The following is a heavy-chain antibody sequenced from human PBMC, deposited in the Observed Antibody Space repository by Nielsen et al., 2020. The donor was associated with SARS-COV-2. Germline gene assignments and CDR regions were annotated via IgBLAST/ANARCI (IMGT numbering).Heavy chain of an antibody. CDR2: ISYDGSNK. CDR3: AKGGLWQQLVPGWFDP. V-gene: IGHV3-30*18. Sequence: GESLKISCAASGFTFSSYGMHWVRQAPGKGLEWVAVISYDGSNKYYADSVKGRFTISRDNSKNTLYLQMNSLRAEDTAVYYCAKGGLWQQLVPGWFDPWGQGTLVTVSS. CDR1: GFTFSSYG. J-gene: IGHJ5*02. D-gene: IGHD6-13*01.